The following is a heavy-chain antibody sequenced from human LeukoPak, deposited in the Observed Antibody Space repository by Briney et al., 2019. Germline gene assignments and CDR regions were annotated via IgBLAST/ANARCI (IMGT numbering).Heavy chain of an antibody. CDR2: IFYREGFSYGGTT. J-gene: IGHJ4*02. V-gene: IGHV4-59*05. D-gene: IGHD1/OR15-1a*01. Sequence: SETLSLTCTVSGVSISGYCWIWIRQSPGRGLEYIGSIFYREGFSYGGTTFYNPSLQSRVTISLDTSKNAFSLRLNSVTAADTAVYFCARQISGNKDYWGQGTLVTVSS. CDR1: GVSISGYC. CDR3: ARQISGNKDY.